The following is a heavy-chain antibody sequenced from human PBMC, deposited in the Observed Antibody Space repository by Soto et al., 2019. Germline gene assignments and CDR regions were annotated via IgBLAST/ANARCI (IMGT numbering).Heavy chain of an antibody. CDR3: ARARYYYDSSGWDY. V-gene: IGHV3-7*01. J-gene: IGHJ4*02. Sequence: GGSLRLSCAASGFTFSSYWMSWVRQAPGKGLEWVANIKQDGSEKYYVDSVKGRFTISRDNAKNSLYLKMNSLRAEDTAVYYCARARYYYDSSGWDYWGQGTLVTVSS. CDR1: GFTFSSYW. CDR2: IKQDGSEK. D-gene: IGHD3-22*01.